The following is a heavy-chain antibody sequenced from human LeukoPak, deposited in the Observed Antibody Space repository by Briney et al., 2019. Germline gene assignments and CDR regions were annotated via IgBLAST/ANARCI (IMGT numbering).Heavy chain of an antibody. D-gene: IGHD3-3*01. Sequence: PSETLSLTCTVSGGSISSYYWSWIRQPPGKGLEWIGYIYYSGSTNYNLSLKSRVTISVDTSKNQFSLKLSSVTAADTAVYYCARETRTIFGVVIISSFDYWGQGTLVTVSS. CDR1: GGSISSYY. J-gene: IGHJ4*02. CDR3: ARETRTIFGVVIISSFDY. CDR2: IYYSGST. V-gene: IGHV4-59*01.